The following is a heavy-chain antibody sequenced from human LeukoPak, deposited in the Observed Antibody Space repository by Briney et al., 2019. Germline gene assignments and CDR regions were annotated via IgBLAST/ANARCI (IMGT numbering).Heavy chain of an antibody. D-gene: IGHD3-22*01. CDR1: AGSISSSSYY. CDR3: ARQYYYDSSGLRF. V-gene: IGHV4-39*01. CDR2: IYYSGST. J-gene: IGHJ4*02. Sequence: SETLSLTCTVSAGSISSSSYYWGWIRQPPGKGLEWIGSIYYSGSTYYNPSLKSRVTISVDTSKNQFSLKLSSVTAADTAVYYCARQYYYDSSGLRFGGQGTLVAVSS.